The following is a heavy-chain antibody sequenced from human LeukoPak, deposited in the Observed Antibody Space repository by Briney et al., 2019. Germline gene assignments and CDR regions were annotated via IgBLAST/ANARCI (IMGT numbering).Heavy chain of an antibody. J-gene: IGHJ4*02. D-gene: IGHD2-2*01. CDR2: IYSGGST. V-gene: IGHV3-53*01. CDR1: GFTVSTYY. CDR3: ARGLGYCTSTTCLLPFDY. Sequence: GGSLRLSCAASGFTVSTYYMTWVRQAPGKGLECVSVIYSGGSTYYADSVKGRFTVSRDNSKNTLYLQMNCLRAEDTAMYYCARGLGYCTSTTCLLPFDYWGQGTPVTVSS.